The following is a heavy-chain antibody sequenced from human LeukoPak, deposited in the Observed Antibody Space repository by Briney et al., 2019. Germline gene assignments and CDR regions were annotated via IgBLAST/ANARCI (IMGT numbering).Heavy chain of an antibody. CDR2: IYYSGST. CDR1: GGSISGGTYY. Sequence: SETLSLTCTVSGGSISGGTYYWGWIRRPPGKGLEWIASIYYSGSTFYSPPLKSRVTISIDTSKNQFSLKVSSVTAADTAVYYCARQAGDFTPLDYWGQGTLVTVSS. CDR3: ARQAGDFTPLDY. D-gene: IGHD2-15*01. V-gene: IGHV4-39*01. J-gene: IGHJ4*02.